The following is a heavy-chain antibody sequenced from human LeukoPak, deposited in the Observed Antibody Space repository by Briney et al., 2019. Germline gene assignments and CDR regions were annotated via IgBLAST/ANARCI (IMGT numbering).Heavy chain of an antibody. CDR2: MSSNGVST. J-gene: IGHJ6*02. CDR1: GFTFSTYP. V-gene: IGHV3-64D*09. Sequence: GGSLRLSCSASGFTFSTYPMHWVRQAPGKGLEYVSAMSSNGVSTYYADSVKGRFTISRDNSKNTLYLQMSSLRDEDTAVYYCVKDSSSGRSYFYYAMDVWGQGTTVTVSS. D-gene: IGHD1-1*01. CDR3: VKDSSSGRSYFYYAMDV.